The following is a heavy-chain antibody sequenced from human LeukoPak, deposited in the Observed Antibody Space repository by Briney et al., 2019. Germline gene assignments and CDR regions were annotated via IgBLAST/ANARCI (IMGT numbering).Heavy chain of an antibody. V-gene: IGHV3-30*18. CDR1: GFTFSSYG. Sequence: GRSLRLSCAASGFTFSSYGMHWVRQAPGKGLEWVAVISYDGSNKYYADSVKGRFTISRDNSKNTLYLQMNSLRAEDTAVYYCANERAAAGIWFDPRGQGTLVTVSS. D-gene: IGHD6-13*01. CDR3: ANERAAAGIWFDP. CDR2: ISYDGSNK. J-gene: IGHJ5*02.